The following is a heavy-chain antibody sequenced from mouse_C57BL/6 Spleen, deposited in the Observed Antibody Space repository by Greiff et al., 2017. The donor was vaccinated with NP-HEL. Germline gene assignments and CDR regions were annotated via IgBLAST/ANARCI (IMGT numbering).Heavy chain of an antibody. V-gene: IGHV1-53*01. J-gene: IGHJ4*01. D-gene: IGHD2-2*01. CDR1: GYTFTSYW. CDR2: INPSNGGT. Sequence: QVQLKQPGTELVKPGASVKLSCKASGYTFTSYWMHWVKQRPGHGLEWIGNINPSNGGTNYNEKFKSKATLTVDKSSSTAYMQLSSLTSEDSAVYYCARGGGYDGIMDYWGQGTSVTVSS. CDR3: ARGGGYDGIMDY.